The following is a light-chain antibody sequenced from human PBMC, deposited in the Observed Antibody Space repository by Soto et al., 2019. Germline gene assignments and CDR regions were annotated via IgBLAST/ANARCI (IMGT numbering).Light chain of an antibody. Sequence: EIVVTQSPVTLSVSPGERATLSCRASQRISSRLAWYRQKPGQAPRLLIYGASSRATGIPARFSGSVSGTEFTLTISRLQYEDFAVYYCQQYNDWPGTFGQGTKVEIK. J-gene: IGKJ1*01. V-gene: IGKV3-15*01. CDR3: QQYNDWPGT. CDR1: QRISSR. CDR2: GAS.